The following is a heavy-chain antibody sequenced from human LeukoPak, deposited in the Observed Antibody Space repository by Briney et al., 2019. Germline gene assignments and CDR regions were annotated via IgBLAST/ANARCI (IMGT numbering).Heavy chain of an antibody. V-gene: IGHV3-21*01. CDR1: GFTFSSYS. CDR3: ARGSSSSYYFDY. J-gene: IGHJ4*02. D-gene: IGHD6-6*01. CDR2: ISSSSSYI. Sequence: GGSLRLSCAASGFTFSSYSMDWVRQAPGKGLEWVSSISSSSSYIYYADSVKGRFTISRDNAKNSLYLQMNSLGAEDTAVYYCARGSSSSYYFDYWGQGTLVTVSS.